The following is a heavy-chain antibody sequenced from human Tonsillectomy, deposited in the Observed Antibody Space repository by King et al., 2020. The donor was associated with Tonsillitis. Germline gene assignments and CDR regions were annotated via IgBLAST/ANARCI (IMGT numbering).Heavy chain of an antibody. CDR3: ARRNYYDSSGYPYFDD. V-gene: IGHV4-59*08. CDR1: GGSISNYY. J-gene: IGHJ4*02. D-gene: IGHD3-22*01. Sequence: VQLQESGPGLVKPSETLALTCTVSGGSISNYYWSWIRQPPGKGLGWIGYIYYSGSTNYNPSLKSRLTISVDTSKNQFSLKLSSVTAADTAVYYCARRNYYDSSGYPYFDDCGQGTLVTVSS. CDR2: IYYSGST.